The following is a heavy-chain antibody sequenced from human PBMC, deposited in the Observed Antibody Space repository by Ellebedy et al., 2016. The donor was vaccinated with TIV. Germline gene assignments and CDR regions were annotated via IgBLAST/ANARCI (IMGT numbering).Heavy chain of an antibody. J-gene: IGHJ4*02. CDR1: GYTFTGYY. CDR3: ARLELGYCSGGSCYSSGDY. V-gene: IGHV1-2*04. Sequence: ASVKVSXKASGYTFTGYYMHWVRQAPGQGLEWMGWINPNSGGTNYAQKFQGWVTMTRDTSISTAYMELSRLRSDDTAVYYCARLELGYCSGGSCYSSGDYWGQGTLVTVSS. D-gene: IGHD2-15*01. CDR2: INPNSGGT.